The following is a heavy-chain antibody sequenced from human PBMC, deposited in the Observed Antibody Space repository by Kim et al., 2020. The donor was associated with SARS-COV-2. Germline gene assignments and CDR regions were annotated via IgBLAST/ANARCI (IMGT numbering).Heavy chain of an antibody. CDR3: ATVVFYSDAGYFDN. V-gene: IGHV3-66*01. D-gene: IGHD2-15*01. CDR1: GYTFTYSY. J-gene: IGHJ1*01. CDR2: IYSGGNT. Sequence: GGSLRLSCAASGYTFTYSYMGWVRQAPGKGLEWVSVIYSGGNTIYADAVKGRLIISRDHSKNTLYLQMNSLRAEDTAVYYCATVVFYSDAGYFDNWGQGTLVIVSS.